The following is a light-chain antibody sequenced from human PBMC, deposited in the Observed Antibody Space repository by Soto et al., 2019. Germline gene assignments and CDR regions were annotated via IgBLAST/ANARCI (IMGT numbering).Light chain of an antibody. CDR1: QSVDRNY. V-gene: IGKV3D-15*01. Sequence: EIVLTQSPGTLSLSPGARATLSCRASQSVDRNYLAWYQHKPGQAPRLLIYGASTRATGIPARFSGSGSGTEFTLTISSLQSEDFAVYYCQQYNNWPLTFGGGTKVDIK. CDR3: QQYNNWPLT. J-gene: IGKJ4*01. CDR2: GAS.